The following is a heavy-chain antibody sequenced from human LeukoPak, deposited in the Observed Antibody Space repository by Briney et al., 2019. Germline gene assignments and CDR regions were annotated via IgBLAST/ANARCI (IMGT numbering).Heavy chain of an antibody. J-gene: IGHJ4*02. CDR1: GFTFSSYA. CDR3: AKDGTTTITFDY. V-gene: IGHV3-23*01. CDR2: ISGSGGST. D-gene: IGHD1-1*01. Sequence: PGGSLRLSCAASGFTFSSYAMSWVRQAPGRGLEYVPVISGSGGSTHYRDSVKGRFTISRDNSKNTLYLQMNSLRVEDTAVYYCAKDGTTTITFDYWGQGILVTVSS.